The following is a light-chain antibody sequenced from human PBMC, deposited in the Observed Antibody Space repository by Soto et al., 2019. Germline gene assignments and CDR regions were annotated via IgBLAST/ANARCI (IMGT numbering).Light chain of an antibody. CDR2: GNS. V-gene: IGLV1-40*01. CDR3: QSYDGSLYV. CDR1: SSNIGAGYD. Sequence: QSVLTQPPSVSGAPGQSVTISCTGSSSNIGAGYDVHWYQQFPGAAPKLLIYGNSNRPSGVPDRFSDSKSGTSASLAISGLLAEDEADYYCQSYDGSLYVFGSGTKVTVL. J-gene: IGLJ1*01.